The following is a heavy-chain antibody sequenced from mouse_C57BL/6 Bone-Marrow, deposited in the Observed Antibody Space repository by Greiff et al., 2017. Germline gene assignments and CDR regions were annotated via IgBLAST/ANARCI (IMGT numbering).Heavy chain of an antibody. CDR2: INPNNGGT. Sequence: EVQLQQSGPELVKPGASVKISCKASGYTFTDYYMNWVKQSHGKSLEWIGDINPNNGGTSYNQKFKGKATLTVDKSSSTAYMQLRSLTSEDSAVYYCARWGSALYFDYWGQGTTLTVSA. D-gene: IGHD6-1*01. V-gene: IGHV1-26*01. CDR1: GYTFTDYY. J-gene: IGHJ2*01. CDR3: ARWGSALYFDY.